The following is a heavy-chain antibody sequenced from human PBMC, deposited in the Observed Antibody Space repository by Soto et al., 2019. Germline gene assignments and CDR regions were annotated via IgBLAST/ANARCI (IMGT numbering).Heavy chain of an antibody. CDR2: IYYSGST. CDR3: ARERPDGSRLDP. Sequence: PSETLSLTCTVSGGSISSGDYYWSWIRQPPGEGLEWIGYIYYSGSTYYNPSLKSRVTISVDTSKNQFSLKLSSVTAADTAVYYCARERPDGSRLDPWGQGTLVTVS. J-gene: IGHJ5*02. CDR1: GGSISSGDYY. D-gene: IGHD6-13*01. V-gene: IGHV4-30-4*01.